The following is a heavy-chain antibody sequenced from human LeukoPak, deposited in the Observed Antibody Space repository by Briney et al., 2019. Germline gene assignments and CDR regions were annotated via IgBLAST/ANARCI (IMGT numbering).Heavy chain of an antibody. V-gene: IGHV3-48*01. D-gene: IGHD1-7*01. CDR2: INAARDAT. CDR1: GFNFGTYS. CDR3: ARDLSGNYTIDH. Sequence: PGGSLRLSCAASGFNFGTYSMNWVRQAPGKGLEWLSYINAARDATYYADSVKGRFTISRDNAKNSLYLQMNSLRAEDTAVYYCARDLSGNYTIDHWGQGTLVTVSS. J-gene: IGHJ4*02.